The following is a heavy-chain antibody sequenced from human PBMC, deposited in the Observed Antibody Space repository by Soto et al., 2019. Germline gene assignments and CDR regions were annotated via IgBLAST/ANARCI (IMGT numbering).Heavy chain of an antibody. CDR2: ISGSGSST. D-gene: IGHD1-20*01. J-gene: IGHJ4*02. CDR1: GFIFSDYY. CDR3: AMAQITAQYYFDY. Sequence: QVQLVESGGGLVKPGGSLRLSCAASGFIFSDYYMSWIRQPPGKGLEWVSYISGSGSSTNYADSVKGRFTISRDNAKNSLYLQIYSLIAEDTAVYYCAMAQITAQYYFDYWGQGALVTVSS. V-gene: IGHV3-11*06.